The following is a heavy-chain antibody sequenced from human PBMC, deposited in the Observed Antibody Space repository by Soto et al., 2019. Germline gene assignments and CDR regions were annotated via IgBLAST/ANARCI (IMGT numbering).Heavy chain of an antibody. V-gene: IGHV3-23*01. J-gene: IGHJ4*02. CDR2: ISGSGGST. CDR3: AKDLGEDYGDYVGNY. D-gene: IGHD4-17*01. Sequence: GGSLRLSCAASGFTFSSYAMSWVRQAPGKGLEWVSAISGSGGSTYYADSVKGRFTISRDSSKNTLYLQMNSLRAEDTAVYCCAKDLGEDYGDYVGNYWGQGTLVTVSS. CDR1: GFTFSSYA.